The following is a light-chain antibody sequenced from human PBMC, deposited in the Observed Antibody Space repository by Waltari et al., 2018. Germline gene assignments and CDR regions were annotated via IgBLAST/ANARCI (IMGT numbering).Light chain of an antibody. J-gene: IGKJ4*01. CDR3: QQYKTFPLT. CDR1: QGISKF. Sequence: DIQMTQSPSSLAASVGDRVTITWRASQGISKFLAWFRQKPGKAPESLIYGASSLQSGVPSRFSGSGSGTDFTLTISSLQPEDFASYYCQQYKTFPLTFGGGTKVETK. CDR2: GAS. V-gene: IGKV1-16*01.